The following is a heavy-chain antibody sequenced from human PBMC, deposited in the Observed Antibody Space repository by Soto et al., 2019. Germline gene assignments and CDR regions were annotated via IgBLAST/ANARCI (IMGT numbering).Heavy chain of an antibody. CDR2: IYYSGST. D-gene: IGHD3-9*01. V-gene: IGHV4-59*08. CDR1: GGSISSYY. J-gene: IGHJ5*02. CDR3: ARARLYYDILTGPPCGWFDP. Sequence: SETLSLTCIVSGGSISSYYWSWIRQPPGKGLDWIGYIYYSGSTNYNPSLKSRATMSVDTSKNQFSLKLSSVTAADTAVYYCARARLYYDILTGPPCGWFDPWGQGTLVTVSS.